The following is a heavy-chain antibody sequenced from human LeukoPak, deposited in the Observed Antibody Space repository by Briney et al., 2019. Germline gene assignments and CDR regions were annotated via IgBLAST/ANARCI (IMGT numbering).Heavy chain of an antibody. CDR2: INHSGST. Sequence: SETLSLTCAVYGGSFSGYYWSWIRQPPGKGLEWIGEINHSGSTNYNPSLKSRVTIPVDTSKNQFSLKLSSVTAADTAVYYCARVPRESYYLDYWGQGTLVTVSS. CDR3: ARVPRESYYLDY. V-gene: IGHV4-34*01. J-gene: IGHJ4*02. CDR1: GGSFSGYY.